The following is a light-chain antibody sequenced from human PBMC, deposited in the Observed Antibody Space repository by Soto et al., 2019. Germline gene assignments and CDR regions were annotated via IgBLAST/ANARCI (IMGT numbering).Light chain of an antibody. J-gene: IGKJ1*01. CDR1: QTISSW. CDR3: QQYHTYWWT. Sequence: DSQMTQSPSTLSGSVGDRVTSTSRASQTISSWLAWYQQKPGKAPKLLIYKASTLEGEVPSRFSGSGSETEFTLTINSLQPDDSATYYCQQYHTYWWTFGQGTKVDIK. V-gene: IGKV1-5*03. CDR2: KAS.